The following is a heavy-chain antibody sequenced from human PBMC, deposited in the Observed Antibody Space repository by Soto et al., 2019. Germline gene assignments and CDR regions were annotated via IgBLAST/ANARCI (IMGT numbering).Heavy chain of an antibody. CDR3: VNEYRYSFCLLFYYYYNGMLV. CDR1: GFTLSSYA. D-gene: IGHD1-26*01. CDR2: ISSNGGST. Sequence: GGSPRLSCSASGFTLSSYAMHWVRQAPGKGLEYVSAISSNGGSTYYADSVKGRFTISRDNSKNTLYLQMSSLRAEDTAVYYCVNEYRYSFCLLFYYYYNGMLVWCKGTMVSVSS. J-gene: IGHJ6*04. V-gene: IGHV3-64D*08.